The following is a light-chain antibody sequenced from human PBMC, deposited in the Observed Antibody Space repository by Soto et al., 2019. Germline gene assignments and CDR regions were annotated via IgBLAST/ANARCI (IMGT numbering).Light chain of an antibody. V-gene: IGKV3-15*01. CDR1: QSVRTK. CDR2: GAS. CDR3: QQHDQGWT. Sequence: EMVMTQSPATLSVSLGERATLSCRASQSVRTKLVWYQQKPGQAPRLLIYGASTRATGIPARFSGSGSGTEFTLTISSLHAEAFAVYYCQQHDQGWTFGQGTKVDIK. J-gene: IGKJ1*01.